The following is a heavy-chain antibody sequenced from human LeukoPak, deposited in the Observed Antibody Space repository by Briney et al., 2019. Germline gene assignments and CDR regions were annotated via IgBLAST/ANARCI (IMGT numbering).Heavy chain of an antibody. D-gene: IGHD2-15*01. CDR3: AKDGYCSGGSCYYFDY. CDR1: GFTFSSSG. Sequence: GGTLRLSCAAPGFTFSSSGMSWVRQAPGKGLEWVSSITYSGGSTYYADSVKGRFTISRDNSKNTLYLQMNSLRAEDTAVYYCAKDGYCSGGSCYYFDYWGQGTLVTVSS. J-gene: IGHJ4*02. V-gene: IGHV3-23*01. CDR2: ITYSGGST.